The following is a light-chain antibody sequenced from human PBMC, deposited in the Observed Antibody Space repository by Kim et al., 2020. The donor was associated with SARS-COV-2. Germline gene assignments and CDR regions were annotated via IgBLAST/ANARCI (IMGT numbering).Light chain of an antibody. CDR3: QSPDINLSGV. CDR1: SSNIGAGND. CDR2: GTK. J-gene: IGLJ2*01. Sequence: QSVLTQPPSVSGAPGQRVTISCTGSSSNIGAGNDVHWYQQSPGTAPKLLIYGTKNRPSGVPDRYSGSKSGTSASLVITGLQAEDEADYYCQSPDINLSGVFGGGTQLTVL. V-gene: IGLV1-40*01.